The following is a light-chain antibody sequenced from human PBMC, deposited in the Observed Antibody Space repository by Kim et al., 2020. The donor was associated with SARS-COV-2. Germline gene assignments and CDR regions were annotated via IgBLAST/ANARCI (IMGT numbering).Light chain of an antibody. J-gene: IGKJ4*01. V-gene: IGKV3-11*01. CDR2: DAS. CDR1: QSVSSY. CDR3: QQRCNWPLT. Sequence: EIVLTQSPATLSLSPGERATLSCRASQSVSSYLAWYQQKPGQAPRLLIYDASNRATGIPARFSGSGSGTDFTLTISSLESEDFAVYYCQQRCNWPLTFGGGTKVDIK.